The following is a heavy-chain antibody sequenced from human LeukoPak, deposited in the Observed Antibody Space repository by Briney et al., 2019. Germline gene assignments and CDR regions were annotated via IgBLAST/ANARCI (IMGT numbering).Heavy chain of an antibody. CDR1: GGSISSSSYY. J-gene: IGHJ4*02. CDR3: ARMAYLSRNDSSEY. CDR2: IYYSGST. Sequence: SETLSLTCTVSGGSISSSSYYWGWIRQPPGKGLEWIGSIYYSGSTYYNPSLKRRVTISVDTSKNQFSLKLSSVTAADTAVYYCARMAYLSRNDSSEYWGQGTLVTVSS. D-gene: IGHD3-22*01. V-gene: IGHV4-39*01.